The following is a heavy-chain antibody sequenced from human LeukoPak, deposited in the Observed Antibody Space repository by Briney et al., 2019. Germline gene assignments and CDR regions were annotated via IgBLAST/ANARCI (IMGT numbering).Heavy chain of an antibody. CDR3: ARRTDFCSGGSCYSTLEFDS. J-gene: IGHJ4*02. V-gene: IGHV3-74*01. D-gene: IGHD2-15*01. Sequence: GGSLRLSCAASGFIFSSSWMHWVRQAPGKGLVWVSRINTDGSGTSYADSVKGRFTISRDNAKNTLYLQMNSLRAADTAVYYCARRTDFCSGGSCYSTLEFDSRGQGTLVTVSP. CDR2: INTDGSGT. CDR1: GFIFSSSW.